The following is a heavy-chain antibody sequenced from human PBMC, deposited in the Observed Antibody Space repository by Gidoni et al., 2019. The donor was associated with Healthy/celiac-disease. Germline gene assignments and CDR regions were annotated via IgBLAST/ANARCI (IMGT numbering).Heavy chain of an antibody. J-gene: IGHJ4*02. D-gene: IGHD4-17*01. Sequence: EVQLVESGGGLVKPGGSLRLSCAASGFTFSNAWMSWVRQGPGKGLEWVGRIKSKTDGGTTDYAAPVTGRFTISRDDAKNTMYLQMNSLKTEDTAVYYCTTKTSDDYGDRVVDYWGQGTLVTVSS. CDR3: TTKTSDDYGDRVVDY. V-gene: IGHV3-15*01. CDR1: GFTFSNAW. CDR2: IKSKTDGGTT.